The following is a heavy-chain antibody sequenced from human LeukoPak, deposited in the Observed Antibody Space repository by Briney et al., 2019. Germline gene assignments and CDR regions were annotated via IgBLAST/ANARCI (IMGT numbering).Heavy chain of an antibody. Sequence: GASVKVSCKASGYTFTSYGSSWVRQAPGQGLEWMGWISAYNGNTNYAQKLQGRVTMTTDTSTSTAYMELRSLRSDDTAVYYCARANTSGGLRYFDWLGVAESGDFDYWGQGTLVTVSS. D-gene: IGHD3-9*01. CDR1: GYTFTSYG. CDR3: ARANTSGGLRYFDWLGVAESGDFDY. CDR2: ISAYNGNT. V-gene: IGHV1-18*01. J-gene: IGHJ4*02.